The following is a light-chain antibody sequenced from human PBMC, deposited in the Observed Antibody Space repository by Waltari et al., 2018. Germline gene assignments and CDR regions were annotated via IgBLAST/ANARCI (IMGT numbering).Light chain of an antibody. V-gene: IGKV1-5*03. CDR2: KAA. Sequence: DIQVTQSPSTLSASVGDRVAITCRASQRIVVWLAWYQQKTGKAPRLLIYKAAYLESWVPSRLSGSGSGTEFTVTISSLQADEFASYDCLQYNSYPWTFGQGTKVEIK. CDR3: LQYNSYPWT. J-gene: IGKJ1*01. CDR1: QRIVVW.